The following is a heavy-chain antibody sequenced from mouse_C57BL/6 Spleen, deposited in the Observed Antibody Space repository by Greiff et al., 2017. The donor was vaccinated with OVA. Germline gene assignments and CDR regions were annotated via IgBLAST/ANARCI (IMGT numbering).Heavy chain of an antibody. CDR3: ARGDDAMDY. D-gene: IGHD2-12*01. V-gene: IGHV5-4*01. CDR1: GFTFSSYA. J-gene: IGHJ4*01. Sequence: VQLKESGGGLVKPGGSLKLSCAASGFTFSSYAMSWVRQTPEKRLEWVATISDGGSYTYYPDNVKGRFTISRDNAKNNLYLQMSHLKSEDTAMYYCARGDDAMDYWGQGTSVTVSS. CDR2: ISDGGSYT.